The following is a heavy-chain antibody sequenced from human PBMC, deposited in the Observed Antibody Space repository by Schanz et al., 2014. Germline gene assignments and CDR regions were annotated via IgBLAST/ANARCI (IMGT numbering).Heavy chain of an antibody. V-gene: IGHV3-33*06. CDR2: MWNDGIKT. CDR3: AKDGRLPYYGTGSDFDY. Sequence: QVDLVESGGGVVQPGRSLTLSCAVSTSLFSRSVIHWVRQAPGKGLEWVAVMWNDGIKTHYADSGKGRFTISRDNSKNTVYLQMNSLRAGDTAVYYCAKDGRLPYYGTGSDFDYWGQGTLVDVSS. D-gene: IGHD3-22*01. CDR1: TSLFSRSV. J-gene: IGHJ4*02.